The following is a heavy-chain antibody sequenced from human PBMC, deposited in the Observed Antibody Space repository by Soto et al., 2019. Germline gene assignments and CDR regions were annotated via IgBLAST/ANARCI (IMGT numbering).Heavy chain of an antibody. CDR2: IYDTGST. V-gene: IGHV4-59*01. Sequence: PSETLSLTCTDSGSDITTYYWSWLRQSPGKGLEWIGHIYDTGSTTYNPSLKSRVTISVDTSNKQFSLRLTSVTAADTAVYYCARCPIDHNWFDPWGQGTLVTVSS. J-gene: IGHJ5*02. CDR3: ARCPIDHNWFDP. CDR1: GSDITTYY. D-gene: IGHD3-9*01.